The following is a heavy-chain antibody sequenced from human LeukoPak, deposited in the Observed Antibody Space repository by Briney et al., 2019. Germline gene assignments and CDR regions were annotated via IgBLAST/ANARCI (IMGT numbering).Heavy chain of an antibody. V-gene: IGHV4-59*01. CDR1: GGSISSYY. CDR3: ARDERYCSGGSCYPGAFDI. J-gene: IGHJ3*02. D-gene: IGHD2-15*01. Sequence: SETLSLTCTVSGGSISSYYWSWLRQPPGKGLEWIGYIYYSGSTNYNPSLKSRVTISVATSKNQFSLKLSSVTAADTAVYYCARDERYCSGGSCYPGAFDIWGQGTMVTVSS. CDR2: IYYSGST.